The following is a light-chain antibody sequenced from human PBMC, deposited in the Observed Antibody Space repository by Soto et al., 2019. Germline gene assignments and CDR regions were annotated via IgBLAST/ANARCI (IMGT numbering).Light chain of an antibody. CDR2: GSS. CDR1: QSVSSGY. V-gene: IGKV3-20*01. Sequence: EIVLTQSPGTLSLSPGERATLSCRASQSVSSGYLAWYQQKPGQAPRLLIYGSSSRATGTPDRFSGSGSGTDFTLTISRLEPEDFAVYYCQQYGSSPLTFGGGTKVDI. J-gene: IGKJ4*01. CDR3: QQYGSSPLT.